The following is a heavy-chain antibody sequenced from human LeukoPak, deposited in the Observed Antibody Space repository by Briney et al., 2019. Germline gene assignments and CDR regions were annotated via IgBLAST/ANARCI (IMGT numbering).Heavy chain of an antibody. CDR3: AKAGLVRYFVPFDY. J-gene: IGHJ4*02. V-gene: IGHV3-30*04. Sequence: GGSLRLSCAASGFTFSGSAMHWVRQAPGKGLEWVAFIWYDGSNKYYADSVKGRFTISRDNSKNTLYLKMNSLRAEDTAVYYCAKAGLVRYFVPFDYWGQGTLVTVSS. CDR2: IWYDGSNK. D-gene: IGHD3-9*01. CDR1: GFTFSGSA.